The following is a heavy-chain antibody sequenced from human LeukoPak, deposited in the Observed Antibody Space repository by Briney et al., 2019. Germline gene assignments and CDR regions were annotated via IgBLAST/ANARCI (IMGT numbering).Heavy chain of an antibody. J-gene: IGHJ6*02. CDR1: GFTFSSYS. CDR2: ISSSSSYI. CDR3: ARGRYDYVWGSSLYYYYGMDV. V-gene: IGHV3-21*01. Sequence: GGSLRLSCAASGFTFSSYSMNWVRQAPGKGLEWVSSISSSSSYIYYADSVKGRFTISRDNAKNSLYLQMNSLRAEDTAVYYCARGRYDYVWGSSLYYYYGMDVWGQGTTVTVSS. D-gene: IGHD3-16*01.